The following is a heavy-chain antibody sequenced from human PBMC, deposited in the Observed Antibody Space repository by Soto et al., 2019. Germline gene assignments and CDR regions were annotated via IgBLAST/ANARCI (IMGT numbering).Heavy chain of an antibody. CDR3: TSDGDHPYGDFDI. V-gene: IGHV4-31*03. Sequence: QVQLQESGPGLVKPSQTLSLTCTVSGGSISSGGYYWSWIRQHPGKGLEWIAYVYYSGSTYYNPSLKSRVSTSVDTFKNQFSLKLSSVTAADTAVYYCTSDGDHPYGDFDIWGQGTMVTVSS. CDR2: VYYSGST. J-gene: IGHJ3*02. CDR1: GGSISSGGYY. D-gene: IGHD4-17*01.